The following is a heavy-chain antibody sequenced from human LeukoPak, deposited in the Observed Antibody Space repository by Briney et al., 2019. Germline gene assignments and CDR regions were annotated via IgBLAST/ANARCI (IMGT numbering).Heavy chain of an antibody. D-gene: IGHD4-17*01. J-gene: IGHJ4*02. Sequence: GGSLRLSCAASGFTFTSVWMHWFRHAPGRGQVWISRISTDGAITGYADSVKGRFTISRDNAKNTLYLQMNSLRAEDTAVYYCARDRTTVTLFDYWGQGALVTVSS. CDR3: ARDRTTVTLFDY. CDR1: GFTFTSVW. CDR2: ISTDGAIT. V-gene: IGHV3-74*01.